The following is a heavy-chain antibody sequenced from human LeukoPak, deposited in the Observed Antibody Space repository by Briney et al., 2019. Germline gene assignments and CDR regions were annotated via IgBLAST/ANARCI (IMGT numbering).Heavy chain of an antibody. CDR1: GYTFTDYY. D-gene: IGHD4-11*01. V-gene: IGHV1-2*02. J-gene: IGHJ3*02. CDR3: MRDPRTTKNAFDT. CDR2: INPNSGGT. Sequence: GASVKVSCKASGYTFTDYYMHWLRQAPGQGLQWMGWINPNSGGTNYAQKFQGRVTMTRDTSINTAYMDLNWLTSDDTAVYYCMRDPRTTKNAFDTWGQGTMVTVSS.